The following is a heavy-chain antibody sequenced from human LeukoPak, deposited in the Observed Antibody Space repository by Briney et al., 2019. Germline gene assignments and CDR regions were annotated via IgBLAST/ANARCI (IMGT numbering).Heavy chain of an antibody. J-gene: IGHJ5*02. Sequence: GGSLRLSCAGSGFTLNSNWMHWVRQGPGKGLVWVSRIYSDGSRTNYADSVKGRFTISGDNAKNTLYLQMNSLRAEDTAVYYCAKDRRLRLGEFLGRKETNWFDPWGQGTLVTVSS. D-gene: IGHD3-16*01. CDR1: GFTLNSNW. V-gene: IGHV3-74*01. CDR3: AKDRRLRLGEFLGRKETNWFDP. CDR2: IYSDGSRT.